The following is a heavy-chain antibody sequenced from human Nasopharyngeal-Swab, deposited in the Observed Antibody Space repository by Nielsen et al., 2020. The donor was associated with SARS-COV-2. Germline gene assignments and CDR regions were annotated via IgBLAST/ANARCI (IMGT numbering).Heavy chain of an antibody. D-gene: IGHD3-9*01. CDR2: ISRTTYTT. J-gene: IGHJ3*02. CDR3: AKKLENILRYFDWLLDAFDI. V-gene: IGHV3-48*02. Sequence: GESLKISCAASGFTFSSYSMNWIRQAPGKGLEWVSYISRTTYTTYYVDSVKGRFTISRDNAKNSLYLQMNSLRDEDTAVYYCAKKLENILRYFDWLLDAFDIWGQGTMVTVSS. CDR1: GFTFSSYS.